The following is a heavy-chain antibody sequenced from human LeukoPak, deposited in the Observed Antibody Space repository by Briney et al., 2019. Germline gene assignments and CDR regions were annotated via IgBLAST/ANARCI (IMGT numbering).Heavy chain of an antibody. D-gene: IGHD3-9*01. CDR1: GYTFTGYY. J-gene: IGHJ5*02. CDR3: ARDEDILTGSGFDP. V-gene: IGHV1-18*04. Sequence: ASVKVSCKASGYTFTGYYIHWVRQAPGQGLEWMGWISAYNGNTNYAQKLQGRVTMTTDTSTSTAYMELRSLRSDDTAVYYCARDEDILTGSGFDPWGQGTLVTVSS. CDR2: ISAYNGNT.